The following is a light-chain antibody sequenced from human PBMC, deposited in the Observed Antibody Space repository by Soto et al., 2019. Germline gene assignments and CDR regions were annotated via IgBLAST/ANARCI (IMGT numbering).Light chain of an antibody. Sequence: AIRMTQSPSSISAFTGDRVTITCRASQPISTYLAWYQQKPGTAPTLLIYAASTLQSGVPSRFSGSGSGTHFTLTISCQQSEDFATYFCQQYYTYPLAFGQGTKVEIK. CDR1: QPISTY. CDR3: QQYYTYPLA. V-gene: IGKV1-8*01. CDR2: AAS. J-gene: IGKJ1*01.